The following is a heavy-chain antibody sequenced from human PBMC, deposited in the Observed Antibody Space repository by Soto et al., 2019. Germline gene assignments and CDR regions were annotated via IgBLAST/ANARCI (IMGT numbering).Heavy chain of an antibody. J-gene: IGHJ4*02. D-gene: IGHD3-16*01. V-gene: IGHV1-69*13. CDR3: ARMGEQLIRVFDY. CDR2: IIPIFGTA. CDR1: ACTFSSYA. Sequence: SVKVSCKASACTFSSYAISWDRQAPGQGLEWMGGIIPIFGTANYAQKFQGRVTITADESTSTAYMELSSLRSEDTAVYYCARMGEQLIRVFDYWGQGTLVTVSS.